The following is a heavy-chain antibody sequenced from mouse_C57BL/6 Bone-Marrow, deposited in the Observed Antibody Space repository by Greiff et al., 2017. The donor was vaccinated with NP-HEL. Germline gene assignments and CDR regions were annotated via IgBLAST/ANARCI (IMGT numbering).Heavy chain of an antibody. CDR2: ISSGSSTI. CDR1: GFTFSDYG. CDR3: ARQGDSNYRPFDY. D-gene: IGHD2-5*01. V-gene: IGHV5-17*01. Sequence: EVQVVESGGGLVKPGGSLKLSCAASGFTFSDYGMHWVRQAPEKGLEWVAYISSGSSTIYYADTVKGRFTISRDNAKNTLFLQMTSLRAEDTAMYYCARQGDSNYRPFDYWGKGTTLTVSS. J-gene: IGHJ2*01.